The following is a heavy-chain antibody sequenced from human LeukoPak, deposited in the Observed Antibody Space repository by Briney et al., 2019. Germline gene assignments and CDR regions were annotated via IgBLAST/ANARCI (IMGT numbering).Heavy chain of an antibody. CDR1: GGSMSSSSHY. D-gene: IGHD6-25*01. CDR3: ARLAAGTWTYDY. CDR2: VYSRGRT. Sequence: PTETLSLTCSVSGGSMSSSSHYWGWVRQPPGRGLGWLGRVYSRGRTFYTPTLESRVTMSIDTSNNQFSLRMSSVTAAATAVYYCARLAAGTWTYDYWGQGSLVTVSS. V-gene: IGHV4-39*01. J-gene: IGHJ4*02.